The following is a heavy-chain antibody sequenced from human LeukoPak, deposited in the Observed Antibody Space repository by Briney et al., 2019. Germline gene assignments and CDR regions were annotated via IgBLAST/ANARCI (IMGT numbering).Heavy chain of an antibody. V-gene: IGHV3-74*01. CDR3: ARADYGGNSDFHY. Sequence: GGSLRLSCAASGFTFSTYWMHWVRQAPGKGLVWVSRISSDGSIAINADSVEGRFTVSRDNAKNTLYLQMNSLRVEDTAVYYCARADYGGNSDFHYWGQGTLVTLSS. CDR1: GFTFSTYW. D-gene: IGHD4-23*01. J-gene: IGHJ4*02. CDR2: ISSDGSIA.